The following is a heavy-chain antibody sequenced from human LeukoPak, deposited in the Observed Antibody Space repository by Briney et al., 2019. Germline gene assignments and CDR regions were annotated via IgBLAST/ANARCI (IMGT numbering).Heavy chain of an antibody. D-gene: IGHD6-13*01. V-gene: IGHV1-2*02. Sequence: ASVKVSCKASGYTFTAYFIHWVRQAPGQGLEWMGWIHPKTGGTYYAQEFQGRVTVTRDTSISTAYMELRSLRSDDTAVYYCASASHVSSWSSYFDYWGQGTLVTVSS. J-gene: IGHJ4*02. CDR1: GYTFTAYF. CDR3: ASASHVSSWSSYFDY. CDR2: IHPKTGGT.